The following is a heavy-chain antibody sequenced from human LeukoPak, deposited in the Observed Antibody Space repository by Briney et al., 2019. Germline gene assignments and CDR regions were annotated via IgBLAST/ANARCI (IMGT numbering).Heavy chain of an antibody. V-gene: IGHV4-59*01. CDR2: IYSSGTT. CDR1: GGSISGYY. J-gene: IGHJ6*03. CDR3: ARRAPYFNYYMDV. Sequence: SETLSLTCTVSGGSISGYYWIWTRQPPGKGLEWIGYIYSSGTTKYNPSLRSRVTISVDTSKMQFSLNLSSVTAADTAPYFCARRAPYFNYYMDVWGKGTTVTVSS.